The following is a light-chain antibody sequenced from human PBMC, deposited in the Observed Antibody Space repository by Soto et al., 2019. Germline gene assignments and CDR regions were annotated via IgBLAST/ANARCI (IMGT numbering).Light chain of an antibody. Sequence: DIQMTQSPSTLSASVGDRVTITCRASQSINNWLAWYQQKPGKAPKLLIYKAFSVESGVPSRFSGRGSGTEFTLTISSLQPDDFATYYCQQYNSYPWTFGQGTKVEIK. V-gene: IGKV1-5*03. CDR3: QQYNSYPWT. CDR1: QSINNW. CDR2: KAF. J-gene: IGKJ1*01.